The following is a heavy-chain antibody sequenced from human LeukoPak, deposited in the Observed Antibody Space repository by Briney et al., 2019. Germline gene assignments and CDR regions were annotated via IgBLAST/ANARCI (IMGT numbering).Heavy chain of an antibody. CDR2: MNPNSGNT. Sequence: GASVKVSCKASGYTFTSYDINWVRQATGQGLEWMGWMNPNSGNTGYAQKFQGGVTMTRNTSISTAYMELSSLRSEDTAVYYCALFLPAATENWFDPWGQGTLVTVSS. J-gene: IGHJ5*02. V-gene: IGHV1-8*01. D-gene: IGHD2-2*01. CDR3: ALFLPAATENWFDP. CDR1: GYTFTSYD.